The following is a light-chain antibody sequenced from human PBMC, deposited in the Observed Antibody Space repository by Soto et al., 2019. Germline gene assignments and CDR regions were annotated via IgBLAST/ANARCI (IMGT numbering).Light chain of an antibody. V-gene: IGLV2-14*01. CDR2: EVS. CDR3: SSYTTNTGLEYV. J-gene: IGLJ1*01. Sequence: QSALTQPASVSGSPGQSITISCPGTSSDVGGYNSVSWYQHHPGKAPKLRIYEVSNRPSGVSDRFSGSKSGNTASLTISGLQAEDEADYYCSSYTTNTGLEYVFGTGTKVTVL. CDR1: SSDVGGYNS.